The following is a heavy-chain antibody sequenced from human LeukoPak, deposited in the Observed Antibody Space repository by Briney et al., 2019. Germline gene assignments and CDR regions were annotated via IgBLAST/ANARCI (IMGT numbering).Heavy chain of an antibody. Sequence: GGSLRLSCEASGFTVSSNYMSWVRQAPGKGLEWVSAIYSGGTTYYADSVKGRFTISRDNSKNTVYLQMNSLRAEDTALYYCARATTVTTTFDYWGQGTLVTVSS. CDR2: IYSGGTT. CDR3: ARATTVTTTFDY. J-gene: IGHJ4*02. D-gene: IGHD4-17*01. CDR1: GFTVSSNY. V-gene: IGHV3-53*01.